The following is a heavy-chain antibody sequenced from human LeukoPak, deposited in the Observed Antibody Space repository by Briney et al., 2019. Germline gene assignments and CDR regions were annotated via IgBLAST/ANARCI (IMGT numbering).Heavy chain of an antibody. CDR1: GASISSTSYY. J-gene: IGHJ4*02. CDR3: ARDWNRYAY. V-gene: IGHV4-39*07. Sequence: SDTLSLTCIVSGASISSTSYYWGWIRQPPGKGLEWIGSTYYRGTTYYNPSLKSRVTISVDTSKNQFSLKLSSVTAADTAVYYCARDWNRYAYWGQGTLVTVSS. D-gene: IGHD1-1*01. CDR2: TYYRGTT.